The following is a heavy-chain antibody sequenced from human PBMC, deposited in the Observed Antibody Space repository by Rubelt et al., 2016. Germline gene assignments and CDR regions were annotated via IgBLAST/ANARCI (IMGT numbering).Heavy chain of an antibody. J-gene: IGHJ3*02. CDR3: ARRYQLLPPLI. D-gene: IGHD2-2*01. CDR1: GGSITDGTYY. CDR2: MSYSGSG. V-gene: IGHV4-39*07. Sequence: QVQLKESGPGLVKPSETLSLTCSVSGGSITDGTYYWTWIRQPPGKGLEWIGSMSYSGSGSYNPSLRTRVTISVDTSKNQFSLKLSSVTAADTAVYDCARRYQLLPPLIWGQGTMVTVSS.